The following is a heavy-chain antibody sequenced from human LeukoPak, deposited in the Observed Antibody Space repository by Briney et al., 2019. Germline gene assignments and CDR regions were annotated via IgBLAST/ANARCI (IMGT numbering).Heavy chain of an antibody. CDR2: INTSGGTT. CDR1: GCTFTSYA. J-gene: IGHJ4*02. D-gene: IGHD6-13*01. V-gene: IGHV3-23*01. CDR3: AKGLISTWYDY. Sequence: GGSLRLSCAASGCTFTSYAMSRVRQAPGKGLEWVSVINTSGGTTYYADSVKGRFTISRDNSKNTLFLQMNSLRAEDTAVYYCAKGLISTWYDYWGQGTLVTVSS.